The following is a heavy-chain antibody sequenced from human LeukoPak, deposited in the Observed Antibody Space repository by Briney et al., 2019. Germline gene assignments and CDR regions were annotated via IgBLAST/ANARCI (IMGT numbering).Heavy chain of an antibody. V-gene: IGHV3-23*01. J-gene: IGHJ4*02. D-gene: IGHD3-16*02. CDR2: ISGSGGST. CDR1: GFTFSSYA. CDR3: AKGSVIRYDYVWGSYRSVDY. Sequence: PGGSLRLSCAASGFTFSSYAMSWVRQAPGKGLERVSAISGSGGSTYYADSVKGRFTISRDNSKNTLYLQMNSLRAEDTAVYYCAKGSVIRYDYVWGSYRSVDYWGQGTLVTVSS.